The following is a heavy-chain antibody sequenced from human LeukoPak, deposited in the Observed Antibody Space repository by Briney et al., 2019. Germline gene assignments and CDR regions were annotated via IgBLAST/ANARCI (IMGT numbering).Heavy chain of an antibody. CDR2: INHSGST. D-gene: IGHD2-15*01. J-gene: IGHJ6*02. CDR3: ASEEVVVLGGMDV. CDR1: GGSFSGYY. V-gene: IGHV4-34*01. Sequence: SETLSLTCAVYGGSFSGYYWSWIRQPPGKGLEWIGEINHSGSTNYNPSLKSRVTISVDTSKNQFSLKLSSVTAADTAVYYCASEEVVVLGGMDVWGQGTTVTVSS.